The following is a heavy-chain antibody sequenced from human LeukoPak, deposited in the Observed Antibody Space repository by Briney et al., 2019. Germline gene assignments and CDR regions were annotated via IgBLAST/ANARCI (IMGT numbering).Heavy chain of an antibody. J-gene: IGHJ6*03. CDR2: IKQDGSEK. CDR1: GFTFSSYW. V-gene: IGHV3-7*01. D-gene: IGHD4-23*01. Sequence: PGGSLRLSCAASGFTFSSYWMSWVRQAPGKGLEWVANIKQDGSEKYYVDSVKGRFTISRDNAKNSLYLQMNSLRAEDTAVYYCVREATVVTLLSYYYYYYMDVWGKGTTVTVSS. CDR3: VREATVVTLLSYYYYYYMDV.